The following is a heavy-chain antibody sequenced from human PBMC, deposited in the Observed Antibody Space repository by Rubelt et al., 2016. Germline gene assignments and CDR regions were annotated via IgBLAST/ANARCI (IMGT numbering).Heavy chain of an antibody. V-gene: IGHV4-34*01. J-gene: IGHJ5*02. CDR3: AMVQDPRYNWFDP. CDR2: INRRGTT. Sequence: RQPPGKGLEWIGEINRRGTTNNNPSVKSRVAGSPDRSRKQFSLRLTSVTAADTAVYYCAMVQDPRYNWFDPWGQGALVTVSS.